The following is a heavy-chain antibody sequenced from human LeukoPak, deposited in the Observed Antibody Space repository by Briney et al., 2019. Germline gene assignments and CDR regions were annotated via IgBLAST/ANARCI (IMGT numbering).Heavy chain of an antibody. V-gene: IGHV3-21*03. CDR1: GFTFSSYS. Sequence: GGSLRLSCAASGFTFSSYSMNWVRQAPGKGLEWVSSISSSSSYIYYADSVKGRFTISRDNAKNSLYLQMNSLRAEDTAVYYCARRIAVADVFDYWGQGTLVTVSS. J-gene: IGHJ4*02. D-gene: IGHD6-19*01. CDR3: ARRIAVADVFDY. CDR2: ISSSSSYI.